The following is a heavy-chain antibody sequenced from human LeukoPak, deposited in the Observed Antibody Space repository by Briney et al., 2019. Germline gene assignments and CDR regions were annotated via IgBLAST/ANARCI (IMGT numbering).Heavy chain of an antibody. CDR2: IISRRTSI. V-gene: IGHV3-48*04. J-gene: IGHJ4*02. CDR3: AGGVYLGY. CDR1: GFTFSSYN. Sequence: GGALRLSCAASGFTFSSYNMNWVRQAPGKGLEWVSYIISRRTSIFYADSVKGRFNISRDNAKKSLYLQMNRLRAEDTAGFFCAGGVYLGYWGQGTLVTVSS.